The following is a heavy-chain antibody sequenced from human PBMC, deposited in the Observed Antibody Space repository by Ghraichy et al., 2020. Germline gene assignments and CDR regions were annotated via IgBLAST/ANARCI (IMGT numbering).Heavy chain of an antibody. V-gene: IGHV3-66*01. Sequence: GGTLRLSCAASGFTVSSNYMSWVRQAPGKGLEWVSVIYSGGSTYYEDSVKGRFTISRDNSKNTLYLQMNSLRAEDTAVYYCARSPRPIYLVPAAYYYYGMDVWGQGTTVTVSS. CDR3: ARSPRPIYLVPAAYYYYGMDV. CDR1: GFTVSSNY. CDR2: IYSGGST. J-gene: IGHJ6*02. D-gene: IGHD2-2*01.